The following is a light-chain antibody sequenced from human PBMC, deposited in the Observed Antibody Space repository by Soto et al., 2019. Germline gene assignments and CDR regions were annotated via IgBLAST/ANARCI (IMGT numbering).Light chain of an antibody. CDR2: DTS. CDR3: QQYNNWPPIT. Sequence: EIVMTQSPATLSVSPPERATLXCRASQSVSIKLAWYQQRPGQAPRLLIYDTSTRATGIPARFSGSGSGTEFTLTISSLQSEDFAVYYCQQYNNWPPITFGQGTRLEI. V-gene: IGKV3-15*01. CDR1: QSVSIK. J-gene: IGKJ5*01.